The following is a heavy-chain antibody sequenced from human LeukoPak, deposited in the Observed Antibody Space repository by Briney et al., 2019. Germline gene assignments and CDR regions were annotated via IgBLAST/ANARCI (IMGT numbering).Heavy chain of an antibody. Sequence: GGSLRLSCAASGFTLNGFDVHWVRQASGKGLEWVGRIKTKAESYATAYDASVKGRFTLSRDDSKNTAYLQMNSLKTEDTAVYYGRGRPLPGCLKVGGKGTTVIVSS. V-gene: IGHV3-73*01. CDR3: RGRPLPGCLKV. CDR2: IKTKAESYAT. D-gene: IGHD3-16*01. CDR1: GFTLNGFD. J-gene: IGHJ6*03.